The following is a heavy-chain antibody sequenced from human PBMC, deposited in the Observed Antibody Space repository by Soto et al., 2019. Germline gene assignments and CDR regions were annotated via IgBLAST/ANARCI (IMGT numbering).Heavy chain of an antibody. CDR1: GFTFDDYG. D-gene: IGHD2-2*01. CDR3: ARGYCRTTTCFGPYRYIEV. V-gene: IGHV3-20*04. J-gene: IGHJ6*03. CDR2: INGNGGSA. Sequence: EVQLVESGGGVVRPGGSLRLSCAASGFTFDDYGMSCVRQVPGKGRQWVSGINGNGGSADYVDSVKARFTISRDNTKISLYLQMNRPTAWFTALYYFARGYCRTTTCFGPYRYIEVWGKGTTVIVSS.